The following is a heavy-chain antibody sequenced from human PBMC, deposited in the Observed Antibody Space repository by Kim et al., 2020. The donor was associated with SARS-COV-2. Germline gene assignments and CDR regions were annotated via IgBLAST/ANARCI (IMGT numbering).Heavy chain of an antibody. Sequence: ASVKVSCTASAYTFTSYPMNWVRQAPGQGLEWMGWINTNTRNPTYAQGFTGRFVFSLDTSVSTAYLQISSLKAEDTAVYYCARAWGPITNFGVLMPDHSYGMDLWGQGTTVTVSS. CDR3: ARAWGPITNFGVLMPDHSYGMDL. J-gene: IGHJ6*02. D-gene: IGHD3-3*01. CDR2: INTNTRNP. CDR1: AYTFTSYP. V-gene: IGHV7-4-1*02.